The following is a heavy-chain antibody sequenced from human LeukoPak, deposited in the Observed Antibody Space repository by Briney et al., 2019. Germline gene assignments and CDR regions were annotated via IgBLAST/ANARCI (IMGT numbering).Heavy chain of an antibody. V-gene: IGHV4-38-2*02. Sequence: NPSETLSLTCTVSGYSISSGYYWGWIRQPPGKGLEWIGSIYHSGSTYYNPSLKSRVTISIDTSKNQFSLKLSSVTAADTAVYYCARGRMCSGGSCYSDFDYWGQGTLVTVSS. CDR3: ARGRMCSGGSCYSDFDY. CDR2: IYHSGST. D-gene: IGHD2-15*01. J-gene: IGHJ4*02. CDR1: GYSISSGYY.